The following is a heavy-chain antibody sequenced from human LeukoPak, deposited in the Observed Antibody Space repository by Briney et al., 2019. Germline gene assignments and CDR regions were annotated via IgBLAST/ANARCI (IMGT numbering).Heavy chain of an antibody. CDR2: LHADGVEQ. CDR1: GFILSGYW. J-gene: IGHJ4*02. Sequence: GGSLRLSCAASGFILSGYWMTWVRQAPGKGLEWVARLHADGVEQNYVDSVTGRFTMSRDNAKNSLDLQMNSLRVEDTAVYYCARGGYSFDYLGQGTLVAVSS. D-gene: IGHD5-18*01. CDR3: ARGGYSFDY. V-gene: IGHV3-7*01.